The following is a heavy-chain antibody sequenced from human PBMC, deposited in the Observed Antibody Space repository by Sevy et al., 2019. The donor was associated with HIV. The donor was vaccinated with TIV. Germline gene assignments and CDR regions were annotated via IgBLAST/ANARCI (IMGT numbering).Heavy chain of an antibody. CDR1: GVTIGSSV. J-gene: IGHJ4*02. CDR2: TRHAGAVI. Sequence: GGSLRLSCAASGVTIGSSVIHWVRQAPGKGLEWLALTRHAGAVIDYAKSVTGRFTLSADNAKNTVYVEMTSLRVEDTAIYHCAKEVGSSGSAGYLDYWGPGTLVTVSS. V-gene: IGHV3-30*02. CDR3: AKEVGSSGSAGYLDY. D-gene: IGHD3-22*01.